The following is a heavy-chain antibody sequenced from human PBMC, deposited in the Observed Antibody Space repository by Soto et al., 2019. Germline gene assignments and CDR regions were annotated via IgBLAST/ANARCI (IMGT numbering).Heavy chain of an antibody. J-gene: IGHJ5*02. CDR1: GFTFSGSA. D-gene: IGHD3-3*01. CDR2: IRSKANSYAT. Sequence: GGSLRLSCAASGFTFSGSAMHWVRQASGKGLEWVGRIRSKANSYATAYAASVKGRFTISRDDSKNTAYLQMNSLKTEDTAVYYCTRTSGLRFLEWVNWFDPWGQGTLVTVSS. V-gene: IGHV3-73*01. CDR3: TRTSGLRFLEWVNWFDP.